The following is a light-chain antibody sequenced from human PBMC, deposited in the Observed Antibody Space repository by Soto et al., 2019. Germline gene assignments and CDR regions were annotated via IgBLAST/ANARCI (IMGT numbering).Light chain of an antibody. Sequence: DIQMTLSPSTVSGYVGDRVTITCRASQTISSWLAWYQQKPGKAPKLLIYKASTLKSGVPSRFSGSGSGTEFTLTISSLQPDDFTPYYCQHSKSFPITSGQGTRPAI. J-gene: IGKJ5*01. CDR3: QHSKSFPIT. CDR1: QTISSW. V-gene: IGKV1-5*03. CDR2: KAS.